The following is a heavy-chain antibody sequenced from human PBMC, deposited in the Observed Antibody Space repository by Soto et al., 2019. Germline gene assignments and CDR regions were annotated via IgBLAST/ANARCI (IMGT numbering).Heavy chain of an antibody. CDR1: GFTFSSYG. V-gene: IGHV3-30*18. Sequence: QVQLVESGGGVVQPGRSLRLSCAASGFTFSSYGMHWVRQAPGKGLEWVAVISYDGSNKYYADSVKGRFTISRDNSKNALYLQMNSLRAEDTAVYYCAKDGGYYYGSGSAYSNPTSPTYYYYGMDVWGQGTTVTVSS. D-gene: IGHD3-10*01. CDR2: ISYDGSNK. CDR3: AKDGGYYYGSGSAYSNPTSPTYYYYGMDV. J-gene: IGHJ6*02.